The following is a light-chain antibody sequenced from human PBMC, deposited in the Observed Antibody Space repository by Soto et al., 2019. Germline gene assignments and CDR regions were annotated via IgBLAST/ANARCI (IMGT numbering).Light chain of an antibody. CDR1: SSNIGSNT. J-gene: IGLJ1*01. CDR2: SNN. Sequence: QSVLTQPHSASGTPGQRVTISCSGSSSNIGSNTVNWYQHLPRAAPKLLIQSNNQRPAGVPDRFSGSQSGTSASLAISGLQSEDEADYYCAVWEDSLNGYVFGTGTKLTVL. CDR3: AVWEDSLNGYV. V-gene: IGLV1-44*01.